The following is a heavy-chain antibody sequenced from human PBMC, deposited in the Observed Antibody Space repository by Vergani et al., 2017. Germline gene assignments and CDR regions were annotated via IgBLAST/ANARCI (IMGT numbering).Heavy chain of an antibody. CDR1: GGSISSSTYY. CDR3: ARGGTVTTYYFDY. CDR2: IYYSGST. J-gene: IGHJ4*02. D-gene: IGHD4-17*01. V-gene: IGHV4-39*07. Sequence: QLQLQESGPGLVKPSETLSLTCTVSGGSISSSTYYWGWIRQPPGKGLEWIGSIYYSGSTYYSPSLKSRVTMSVDTSKNQFSLKLSSVTAADTAVYYCARGGTVTTYYFDYWGQGTLVTVSS.